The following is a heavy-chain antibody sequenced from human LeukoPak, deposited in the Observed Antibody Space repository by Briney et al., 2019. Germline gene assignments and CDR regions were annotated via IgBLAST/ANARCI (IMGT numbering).Heavy chain of an antibody. Sequence: KPSQTLSLTCTVSGGSISSGSYYWSWIRQPAGKGLEWIGRIYTSGSTNYNPSLKSRVTISVDTSKNQFSLKLSSVTAADTAVYYCARDPPYSSSWYSYMDVWGKGTTVTVSS. CDR3: ARDPPYSSSWYSYMDV. J-gene: IGHJ6*03. CDR1: GGSISSGSYY. V-gene: IGHV4-61*02. CDR2: IYTSGST. D-gene: IGHD6-13*01.